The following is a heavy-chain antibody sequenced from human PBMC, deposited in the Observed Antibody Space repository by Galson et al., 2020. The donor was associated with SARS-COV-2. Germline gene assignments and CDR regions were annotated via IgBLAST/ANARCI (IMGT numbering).Heavy chain of an antibody. CDR1: GGSISSSSYY. CDR3: ARHAGYGSGSYYNPNWYFDL. D-gene: IGHD3-10*01. Sequence: SETLSLTCTVSGGSISSSSYYWGWIRQPPGKGLEWIGSIYYSGSTYYNPSLKSRVTISVDTSKNQFSLKLSSVTAADTAVYYCARHAGYGSGSYYNPNWYFDLWGRGTLVTVSP. V-gene: IGHV4-39*01. J-gene: IGHJ2*01. CDR2: IYYSGST.